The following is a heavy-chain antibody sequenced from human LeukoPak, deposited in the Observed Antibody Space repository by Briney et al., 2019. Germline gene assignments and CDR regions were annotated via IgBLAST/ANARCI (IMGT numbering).Heavy chain of an antibody. CDR3: ARALNRGIHDY. CDR1: GFTFSSYE. D-gene: IGHD3-10*01. CDR2: ISSSGSTI. J-gene: IGHJ4*02. V-gene: IGHV3-48*03. Sequence: PGGSLRLSCAASGFTFSSYEMNWVRQAPGKGLEWVSYISSSGSTIYYADSVKGRFTISRDNAKNSLYLQMNSLRAEDTAVYYCARALNRGIHDYWGQGTLVTVSS.